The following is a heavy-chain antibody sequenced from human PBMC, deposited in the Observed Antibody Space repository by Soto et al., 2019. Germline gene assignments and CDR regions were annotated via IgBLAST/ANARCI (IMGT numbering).Heavy chain of an antibody. J-gene: IGHJ4*02. V-gene: IGHV3-33*01. CDR3: AYERLSYYFDY. Sequence: PGGSLRLSCAASGFTFSNYGMHWVRQAPGKGLEWLAVIWYDGSDKYYAESVKGRFTISRDNSKNTLYLQMNSLRAEDTAVYYCAYERLSYYFDYWGQGTLVTVSS. D-gene: IGHD3-22*01. CDR1: GFTFSNYG. CDR2: IWYDGSDK.